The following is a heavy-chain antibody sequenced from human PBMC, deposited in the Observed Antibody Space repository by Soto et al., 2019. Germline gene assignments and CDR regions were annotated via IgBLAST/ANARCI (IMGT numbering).Heavy chain of an antibody. CDR3: VRRWG. Sequence: EVQLVESGGGRVQPGGSLRLSCAASEFTVSNNYMSWVRQAPGKGLEWVSLIYSDGSTDYADSVKGRFTISRDNSKNTLYLQMNSLRVEDTAMYYCVRRWGWGQGTLVTVFS. D-gene: IGHD3-16*01. CDR2: IYSDGST. CDR1: EFTVSNNY. V-gene: IGHV3-66*01. J-gene: IGHJ3*01.